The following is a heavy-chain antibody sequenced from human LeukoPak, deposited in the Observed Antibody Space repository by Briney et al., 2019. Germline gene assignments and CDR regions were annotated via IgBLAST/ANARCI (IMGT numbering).Heavy chain of an antibody. J-gene: IGHJ4*02. CDR1: GGSVSSGSYY. CDR3: ARGWGYFDY. D-gene: IGHD3-16*01. V-gene: IGHV4-61*01. Sequence: SETLFLTCTVSGGSVSSGSYYWSWIRQPPGKGLEWIGYIYYSVSTNYNPSLKSRVTISVDTSKNQFSLKLSSVTAADTAVYYCARGWGYFDYWGQGALVTVSS. CDR2: IYYSVST.